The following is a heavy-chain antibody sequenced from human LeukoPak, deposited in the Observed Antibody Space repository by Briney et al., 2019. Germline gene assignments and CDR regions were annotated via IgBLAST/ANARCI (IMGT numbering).Heavy chain of an antibody. CDR2: IYHSGST. Sequence: SKTLSLTCTVSGYSISSGYYWGWIRQPPGKGLEWIGSIYHSGSTYYNPSLKSRVTISVDTSKNQFSLKLSSVTAADTAVYYCAREGEINWFDPWGQGTLVTVSS. CDR3: AREGEINWFDP. CDR1: GYSISSGYY. D-gene: IGHD2-21*01. V-gene: IGHV4-38-2*02. J-gene: IGHJ5*02.